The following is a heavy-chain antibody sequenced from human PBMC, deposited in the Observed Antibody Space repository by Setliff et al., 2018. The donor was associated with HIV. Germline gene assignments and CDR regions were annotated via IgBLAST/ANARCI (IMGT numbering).Heavy chain of an antibody. V-gene: IGHV1-18*01. CDR2: INPYSGDT. Sequence: ASVKVSCKTSGYIFTTYGVSWLRQAPGQGLEWMGWINPYSGDTKYLQKFQGRVTLTTDTSTSTAYMDLRSLRSDDTSVYYCAREGWPSDAFDIWGQGTMVTVSS. D-gene: IGHD2-15*01. J-gene: IGHJ3*02. CDR1: GYIFTTYG. CDR3: AREGWPSDAFDI.